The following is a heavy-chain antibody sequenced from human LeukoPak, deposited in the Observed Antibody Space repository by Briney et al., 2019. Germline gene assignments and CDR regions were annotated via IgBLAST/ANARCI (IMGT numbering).Heavy chain of an antibody. CDR1: GGSISSDDYY. CDR2: IYYSGST. V-gene: IGHV4-61*08. J-gene: IGHJ5*02. Sequence: SETLSLTCTVSGGSISSDDYYWSWIRQPPGKGLEWIGYIYYSGSTNYNPSLKSRVTISVDTSKNQFSLKLSSVTAADTAVYYCARVYGSGSYYKNWFDPWGQGTLVTVSS. D-gene: IGHD3-10*01. CDR3: ARVYGSGSYYKNWFDP.